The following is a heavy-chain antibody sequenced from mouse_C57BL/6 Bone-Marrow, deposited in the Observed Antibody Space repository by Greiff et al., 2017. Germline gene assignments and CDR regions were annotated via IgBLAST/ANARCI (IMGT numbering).Heavy chain of an antibody. CDR3: ARWLLRGFAY. J-gene: IGHJ3*01. V-gene: IGHV1-82*01. Sequence: PLQQSGPELVKPGASVKISCKASGYAFSSSWMNWVKQRPGKGLEWIGRIYPGDGDTNYNGKFKGKATLTADKSSSTAYMQLSSLTSEDSAVYFCARWLLRGFAYWGQGTLVTVSA. CDR1: GYAFSSSW. CDR2: IYPGDGDT. D-gene: IGHD2-3*01.